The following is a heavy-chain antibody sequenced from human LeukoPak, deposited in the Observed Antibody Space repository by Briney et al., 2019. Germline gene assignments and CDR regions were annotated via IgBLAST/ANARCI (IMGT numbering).Heavy chain of an antibody. D-gene: IGHD3-16*01. CDR1: GFTFSDYY. CDR3: ARDQSALDPITSLNFDY. CDR2: ISSSTVTI. V-gene: IGHV3-11*01. Sequence: TPGGSLRLSCAASGFTFSDYYMSWIRQAPGKGLEWVSYISSSTVTIYYADSVKGRFTISRDNAKNSLYLQVNSLRAEDTAVYYCARDQSALDPITSLNFDYWGQGTLVTVSS. J-gene: IGHJ4*02.